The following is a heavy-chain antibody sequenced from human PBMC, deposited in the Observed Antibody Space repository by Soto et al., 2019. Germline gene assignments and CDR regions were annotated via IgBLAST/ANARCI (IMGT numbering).Heavy chain of an antibody. J-gene: IGHJ6*02. CDR1: GFTFSSYA. D-gene: IGHD3-22*01. CDR3: AREIGSSGHYYYGMDV. V-gene: IGHV3-30-3*01. CDR2: ISYDGSNK. Sequence: PGGSLRLSCAASGFTFSSYAMHWVRQAPGKGLEWVAVISYDGSNKYYADSVKGRFTISRDNSKNTLYLQMNSLRAEDTAVYYCAREIGSSGHYYYGMDVWGQGTTVTVS.